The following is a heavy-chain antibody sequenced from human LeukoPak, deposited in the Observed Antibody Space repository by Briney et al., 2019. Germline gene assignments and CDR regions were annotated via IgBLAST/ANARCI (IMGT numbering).Heavy chain of an antibody. V-gene: IGHV1-69*05. Sequence: GSSVKVSCKASGGTFSSYAISWARQAPGQGLEWMGGIIPIFGTANYAQKFQGRVTITTDESTSTAYMELSSLRSEDTAVYYCARGGAAWAGFYYYYMDVWAKGPRSPSP. CDR2: IIPIFGTA. CDR3: ARGGAAWAGFYYYYMDV. CDR1: GGTFSSYA. D-gene: IGHD1-26*01. J-gene: IGHJ6*03.